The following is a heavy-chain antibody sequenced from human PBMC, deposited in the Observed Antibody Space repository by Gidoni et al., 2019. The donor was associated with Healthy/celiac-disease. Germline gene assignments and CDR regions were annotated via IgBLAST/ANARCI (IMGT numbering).Heavy chain of an antibody. CDR1: GGSFSVYY. V-gene: IGHV4-34*01. Sequence: QVQLQQWCAGLFKPSETLSLTCAVYGGSFSVYYWSWIRQPPGKGLEWIGEINHSGSTNYNPSLKSRVTISVDTSKNKFSLKLSSVTAADTAVYYCARVGDDSSGYGLRYLDYWGQGTLVTVSS. CDR2: INHSGST. J-gene: IGHJ4*02. D-gene: IGHD3-22*01. CDR3: ARVGDDSSGYGLRYLDY.